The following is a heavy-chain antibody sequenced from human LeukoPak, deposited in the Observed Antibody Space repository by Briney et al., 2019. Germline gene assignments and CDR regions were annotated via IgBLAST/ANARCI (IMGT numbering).Heavy chain of an antibody. CDR1: GCTFSSYS. D-gene: IGHD3-3*01. CDR2: ISSSSSYI. Sequence: PGGSLRLSCAASGCTFSSYSMNWVRQAPGKGLEWVSSISSSSSYIYYADSVKDRFTISRDNAKNSLYLQMNSLRAEDTAVYYCATTIFGVVNPFDYWGQGTLVTVSS. V-gene: IGHV3-21*01. CDR3: ATTIFGVVNPFDY. J-gene: IGHJ4*02.